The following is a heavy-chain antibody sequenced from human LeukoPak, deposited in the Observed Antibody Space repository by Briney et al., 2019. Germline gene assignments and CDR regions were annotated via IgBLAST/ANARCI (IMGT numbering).Heavy chain of an antibody. CDR1: GGSISSSSYY. V-gene: IGHV4-39*07. J-gene: IGHJ5*02. CDR3: ARDSNIVGATKRYIWFDP. D-gene: IGHD1-26*01. CDR2: IYYSGST. Sequence: SETLSLTCTVSGGSISSSSYYWGWIRQPPGKGLEWIGSIYYSGSTYYNPSLKSRVTISVDTSKNQFSLKLSSVTAADTAVYYCARDSNIVGATKRYIWFDPWGQGTLVTVSS.